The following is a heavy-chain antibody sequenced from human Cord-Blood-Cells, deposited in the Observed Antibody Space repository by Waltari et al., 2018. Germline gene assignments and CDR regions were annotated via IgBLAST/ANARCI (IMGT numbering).Heavy chain of an antibody. D-gene: IGHD2-15*01. Sequence: QVQLVQSGAEVKKPGSSVKVSCKASGGTFSSYAISWVRQAPGQGLEWMGGIIPIFGTANYAQKFQGRVTITADKSTSTAYMELSSLRSEDTAVYYCARDLLVVAASYYYYGMDVWGQGTTVTVSS. CDR2: IIPIFGTA. CDR1: GGTFSSYA. CDR3: ARDLLVVAASYYYYGMDV. J-gene: IGHJ6*02. V-gene: IGHV1-69*06.